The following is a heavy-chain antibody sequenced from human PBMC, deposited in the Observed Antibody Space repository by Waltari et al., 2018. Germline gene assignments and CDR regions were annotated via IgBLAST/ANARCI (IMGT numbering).Heavy chain of an antibody. CDR2: IRSKAYGGTT. Sequence: EVQLVESGGGLVQPGRSLSLSCTASGFTFGDYAMSWVRQAPGKGLEWVGCIRSKAYGGTTEYAASVKGRFTISRDDSKSIAYLQMNSLKTEDIAVYYCTSVYYDFWSGYRRGFDYWGQGTLVTVSS. J-gene: IGHJ4*02. CDR1: GFTFGDYA. V-gene: IGHV3-49*04. CDR3: TSVYYDFWSGYRRGFDY. D-gene: IGHD3-3*01.